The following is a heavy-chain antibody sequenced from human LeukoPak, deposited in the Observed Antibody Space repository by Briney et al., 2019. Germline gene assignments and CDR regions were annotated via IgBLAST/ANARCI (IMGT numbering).Heavy chain of an antibody. CDR2: IYTSGST. CDR1: GGSISSYY. J-gene: IGHJ4*02. D-gene: IGHD6-19*01. Sequence: PSETLSLTCTVSGGSISSYYLSWIRQPAGKGLEWIGRIYTSGSTNYNPSLKSRVTMSVDTSKNQFSLTLSSVTAADTAVYYCARDRIAVAGDYFDYWGQGTLVTVST. CDR3: ARDRIAVAGDYFDY. V-gene: IGHV4-4*07.